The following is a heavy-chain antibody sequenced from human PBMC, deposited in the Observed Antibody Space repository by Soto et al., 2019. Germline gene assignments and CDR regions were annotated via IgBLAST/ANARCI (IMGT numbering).Heavy chain of an antibody. D-gene: IGHD2-21*01. CDR1: GGNFSSYA. CDR3: TREQAIPP. V-gene: IGHV3-49*04. J-gene: IGHJ3*01. CDR2: IRSKGSGGTS. Sequence: SCKASGGNFSSYAMSWVRQAPGKGLEWVGFIRSKGSGGTSEYAASVKGRFTFSRDDSKSIAYLQMNSLKIADTDVYYCTREQAIPPWGQGTIVPVSS.